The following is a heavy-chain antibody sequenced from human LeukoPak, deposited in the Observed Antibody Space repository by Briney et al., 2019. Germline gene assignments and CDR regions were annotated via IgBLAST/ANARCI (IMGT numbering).Heavy chain of an antibody. Sequence: SVKVSCKASGGTFSSYAISWVRQAPGQGLEWMGGIIPISGTANYAQKFQGRVTITADESTSTAYMELSSLRSEDTAVYYCAVGSGSYYNVDYWGQGTLVTVSS. V-gene: IGHV1-69*13. CDR2: IIPISGTA. J-gene: IGHJ4*02. CDR1: GGTFSSYA. CDR3: AVGSGSYYNVDY. D-gene: IGHD3-10*01.